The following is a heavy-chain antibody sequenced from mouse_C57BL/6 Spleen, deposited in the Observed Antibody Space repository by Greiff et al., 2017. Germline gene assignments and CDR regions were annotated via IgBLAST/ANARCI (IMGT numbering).Heavy chain of an antibody. Sequence: QVQLKESGAELVKPGASVKISCKASGYAFSSYWMNWVKQRPGKGLEWIGQIYPGDGDTNYNGKFKGKATLTADKSSITAYMQLSSLTSEDSAVYFCAGSSGSTNYYAMDCWGQGTSVTVSS. CDR2: IYPGDGDT. J-gene: IGHJ4*01. V-gene: IGHV1-80*01. CDR1: GYAFSSYW. CDR3: AGSSGSTNYYAMDC. D-gene: IGHD1-1*01.